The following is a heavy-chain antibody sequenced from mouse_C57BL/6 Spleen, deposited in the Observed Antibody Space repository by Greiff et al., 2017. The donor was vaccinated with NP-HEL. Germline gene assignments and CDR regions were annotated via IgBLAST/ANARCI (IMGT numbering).Heavy chain of an antibody. V-gene: IGHV1-69*01. Sequence: VQLQQPGAELVMPGASVKLSCKASGYTFTSYWMHWVKQRPGQGLEWIGEIDPSDSYTNYNQKFKGKSTLTVDKSSSTAYMQLSSLTSEDSAVYYCARSDYYGSSYGYWGQGTTLTVSS. CDR2: IDPSDSYT. D-gene: IGHD1-1*01. J-gene: IGHJ2*01. CDR1: GYTFTSYW. CDR3: ARSDYYGSSYGY.